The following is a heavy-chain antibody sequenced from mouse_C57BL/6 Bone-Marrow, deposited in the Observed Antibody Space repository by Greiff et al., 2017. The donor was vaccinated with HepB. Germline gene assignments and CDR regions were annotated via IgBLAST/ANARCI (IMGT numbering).Heavy chain of an antibody. CDR3: ARDAPYYGSSYDYAMDY. V-gene: IGHV7-1*01. D-gene: IGHD1-1*01. CDR2: SRNKANDYTT. CDR1: GFTFSDFY. Sequence: EVKLVESGGGLVQSGRSLRLSCATSGFTFSDFYMEWVRQAPGKGLEWIAASRNKANDYTTEYSASVKGRFIVSRDTSQSILYLQMNALRAEDTAIYYCARDAPYYGSSYDYAMDYWGQGTSVTVSS. J-gene: IGHJ4*01.